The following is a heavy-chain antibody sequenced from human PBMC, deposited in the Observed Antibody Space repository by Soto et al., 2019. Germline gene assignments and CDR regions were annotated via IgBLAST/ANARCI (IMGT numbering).Heavy chain of an antibody. CDR1: GFTFSSYG. Sequence: PGGSLRLSCAASGFTFSSYGMHWVRQAPGKGLEWVAVISYDGSNKYYADSVKGRFTISRDNSKNTLYLQMNSLRAEDTAVYYCAKEALVVTSHSYGMDVWGQGTTVTLSS. J-gene: IGHJ6*02. CDR2: ISYDGSNK. D-gene: IGHD3-22*01. V-gene: IGHV3-30*18. CDR3: AKEALVVTSHSYGMDV.